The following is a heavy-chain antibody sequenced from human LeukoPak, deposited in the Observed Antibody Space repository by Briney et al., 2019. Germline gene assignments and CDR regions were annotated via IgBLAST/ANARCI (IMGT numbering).Heavy chain of an antibody. CDR2: ISYDGSNK. V-gene: IGHV3-30-3*01. J-gene: IGHJ3*02. CDR3: ARDRLSSGPTVDAFDI. Sequence: GRSLRLSCAASGFTFSSYAMHWVRQAPGKGLEWVAVISYDGSNKYYADSVKGRFTISRDNSKNTLYLQMNSPRAEDTAVYYCARDRLSSGPTVDAFDIWGQGTMVTVSS. CDR1: GFTFSSYA. D-gene: IGHD4-17*01.